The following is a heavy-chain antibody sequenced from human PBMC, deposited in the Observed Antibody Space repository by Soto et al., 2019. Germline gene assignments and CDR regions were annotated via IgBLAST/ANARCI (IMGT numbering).Heavy chain of an antibody. V-gene: IGHV3-30-3*01. CDR3: AREAVVAANGYFDY. J-gene: IGHJ4*02. Sequence: GGSLRLSCAASGFTFSSYAMHWVRQAPGKGLEWVAVISYDGSNKYYADSVKGRFTISRDNSKNTLYLQMNSLRAEDTAVYYCAREAVVAANGYFDYWGQGTLVTVSS. CDR2: ISYDGSNK. CDR1: GFTFSSYA. D-gene: IGHD2-15*01.